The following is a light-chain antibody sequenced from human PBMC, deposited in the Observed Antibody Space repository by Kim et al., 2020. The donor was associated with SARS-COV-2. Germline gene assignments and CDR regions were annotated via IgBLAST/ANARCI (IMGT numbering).Light chain of an antibody. CDR2: GAS. J-gene: IGKJ4*01. CDR1: QGVSSRY. CDR3: QQYGSPPLT. V-gene: IGKV3-20*01. Sequence: DIVLTQSPGTLSLSPGERATLSCRASQGVSSRYLAWYQQKPGQAPRLLIYGASSRATGIPVRFSGSGSGTDFTLTISRLEPEDFAVYYCQQYGSPPLTFGGGTKVDIK.